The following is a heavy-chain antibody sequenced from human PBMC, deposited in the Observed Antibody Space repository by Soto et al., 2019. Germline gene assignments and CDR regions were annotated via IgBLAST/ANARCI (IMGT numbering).Heavy chain of an antibody. D-gene: IGHD6-13*01. J-gene: IGHJ6*02. V-gene: IGHV5-10-1*01. Sequence: GESLKISCNGSGYNFDTYWINWVRQTPGKGLEWMGRIDPIDSKTKYSPSLEGHITISVDKSISTTYLQWSSLKASDTAIYYCARRIAAAGGYYYYAFDVWGQGTAVTVSS. CDR3: ARRIAAAGGYYYYAFDV. CDR1: GYNFDTYW. CDR2: IDPIDSKT.